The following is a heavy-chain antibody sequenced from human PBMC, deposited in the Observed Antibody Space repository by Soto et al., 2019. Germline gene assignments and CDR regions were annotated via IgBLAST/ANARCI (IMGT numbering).Heavy chain of an antibody. CDR3: ARLSGSYDAFDI. J-gene: IGHJ3*02. CDR1: GFTFNNFA. CDR2: ISYDGTYK. Sequence: GGSLRLSCAASGFTFNNFAMHWVRQAPGKGLEWVAFISYDGTYKYYADSVRGRFTVYRDNSKSTLFLQMNSLKFEDTAVYYCARLSGSYDAFDIWGQGTMVTVSS. V-gene: IGHV3-30*14. D-gene: IGHD1-26*01.